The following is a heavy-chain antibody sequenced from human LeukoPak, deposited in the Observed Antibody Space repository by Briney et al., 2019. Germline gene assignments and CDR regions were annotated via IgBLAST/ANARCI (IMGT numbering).Heavy chain of an antibody. Sequence: SETLSLTCTVSRGSISSYYWSWIRQPAGKGLEWLGRIYTSGSTNYNPSLKSRVTMSVDTSKNQFSLKLSSVTAADTAVYYCARDNSGSYLGGAFDIWGQGTMVTVSS. D-gene: IGHD1-26*01. CDR2: IYTSGST. CDR3: ARDNSGSYLGGAFDI. CDR1: RGSISSYY. J-gene: IGHJ3*02. V-gene: IGHV4-4*07.